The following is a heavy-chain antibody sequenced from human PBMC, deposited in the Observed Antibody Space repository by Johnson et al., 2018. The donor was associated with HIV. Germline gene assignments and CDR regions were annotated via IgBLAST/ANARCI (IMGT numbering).Heavy chain of an antibody. CDR2: ISWNSGSI. CDR1: GFTFDDYA. J-gene: IGHJ3*02. CDR3: AKGVGATTNDAFDI. Sequence: LVESGGGLVQPGRSLRLSCAASGFTFDDYAMHWVRQAPGKGLEWVSGISWNSGSIGYADSVKGRFTISIDNAKNSLYLQMNSLRAEDTALYYCAKGVGATTNDAFDIWGQGTMVTVSS. D-gene: IGHD1-26*01. V-gene: IGHV3-9*01.